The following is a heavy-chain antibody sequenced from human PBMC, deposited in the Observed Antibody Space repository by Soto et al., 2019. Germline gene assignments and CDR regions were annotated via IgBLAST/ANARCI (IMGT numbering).Heavy chain of an antibody. CDR2: ISGSGGST. D-gene: IGHD1-26*01. V-gene: IGHV3-23*01. Sequence: EVQLLESGGCLVQPGGSLRLSCAASGFTFSSYAMSWVRQAPGKGLEWVSAISGSGGSTYYADSVKGRFTISRDNSKNTLYLQMNSLRAEDTAVYYCAKADGLHSYYYYYYGMDVWGQGTTVTVSS. CDR1: GFTFSSYA. CDR3: AKADGLHSYYYYYYGMDV. J-gene: IGHJ6*02.